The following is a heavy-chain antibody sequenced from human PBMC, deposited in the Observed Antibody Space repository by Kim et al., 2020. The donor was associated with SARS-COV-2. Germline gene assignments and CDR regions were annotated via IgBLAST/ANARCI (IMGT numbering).Heavy chain of an antibody. CDR1: GFTFDDYA. V-gene: IGHV3-9*01. CDR3: AKDRREGGYDSSGYSFDY. CDR2: ISWNSGSI. D-gene: IGHD3-22*01. J-gene: IGHJ4*02. Sequence: GGSLRLSCAASGFTFDDYAMHWVRQAPGKGLEWVSGISWNSGSIGYADSVKGRFTISRDNAKNSLYLQMNSLRAEDTALYYCAKDRREGGYDSSGYSFDYWGQGTLVTVSS.